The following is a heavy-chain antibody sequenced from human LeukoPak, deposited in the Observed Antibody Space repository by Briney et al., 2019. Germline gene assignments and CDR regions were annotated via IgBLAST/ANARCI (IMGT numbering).Heavy chain of an antibody. CDR1: GFTFSSYS. J-gene: IGHJ4*02. Sequence: GGSLRLSCVASGFTFSSYSMNWVRQAPGKGLEWVSFISSSSSYIYYADSVKGRFTISRDNAKNSLYLQMNSLRAEDTAVYYCARRAGAYSHPYDYWGQGTLVTVSS. CDR3: ARRAGAYSHPYDY. V-gene: IGHV3-21*04. D-gene: IGHD4/OR15-4a*01. CDR2: ISSSSSYI.